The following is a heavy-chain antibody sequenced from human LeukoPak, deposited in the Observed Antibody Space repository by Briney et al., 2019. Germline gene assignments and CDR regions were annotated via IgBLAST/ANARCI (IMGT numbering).Heavy chain of an antibody. V-gene: IGHV1-8*03. CDR2: MNPNSGNT. D-gene: IGHD1-20*01. CDR3: ARGLTGEFDY. J-gene: IGHJ4*02. Sequence: ASVKVSCKASGYTFTSYDINWVRQATGQGLEWMGWMNPNSGNTGYAQKFQGRVTITRNTSISTAYMELRSLRSEDRAVYYCARGLTGEFDYWGQGTLITVSS. CDR1: GYTFTSYD.